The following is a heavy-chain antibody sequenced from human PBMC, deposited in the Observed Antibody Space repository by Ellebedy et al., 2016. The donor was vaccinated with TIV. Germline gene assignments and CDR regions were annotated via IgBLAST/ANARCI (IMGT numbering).Heavy chain of an antibody. Sequence: ASVKVSCKASGFTFTSFGISWVRQAPGHGLEWMGWISVYNGDTKYAQKVQGRVTMTTDTSTATAYMELRSLKSDDTAVYYCARVGGVRVSMVRGVIGRFDPWGQGTMVTVSS. J-gene: IGHJ5*02. CDR2: ISVYNGDT. V-gene: IGHV1-18*01. D-gene: IGHD3-10*01. CDR1: GFTFTSFG. CDR3: ARVGGVRVSMVRGVIGRFDP.